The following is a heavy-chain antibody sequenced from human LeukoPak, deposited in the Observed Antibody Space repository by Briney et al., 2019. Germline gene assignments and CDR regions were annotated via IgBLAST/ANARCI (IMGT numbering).Heavy chain of an antibody. Sequence: PSETLSLTCAVSGGSISSSNWWSWVRQPPGKGLEWIGEIYHSGSTNYNPSLKSRVTISVDKSKNQFSLKLSSVTAADTAVYYCARSYYYGSVMGYFDYWGQGTLVTVSS. CDR1: GGSISSSNW. CDR3: ARSYYYGSVMGYFDY. V-gene: IGHV4-4*02. CDR2: IYHSGST. J-gene: IGHJ4*02. D-gene: IGHD3-10*01.